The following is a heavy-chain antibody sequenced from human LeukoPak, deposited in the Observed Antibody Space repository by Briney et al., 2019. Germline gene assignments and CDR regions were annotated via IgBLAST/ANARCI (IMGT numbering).Heavy chain of an antibody. V-gene: IGHV3-33*01. CDR3: ARLLAVDYAVEY. D-gene: IGHD6-19*01. CDR2: IWYDGSNK. CDR1: GFTFSSYG. J-gene: IGHJ4*02. Sequence: PGGSLRLSCAASGFTFSSYGMHWVRQAPGKGLEWVAVIWYDGSNKYYADSVKGRFTISRDNAKNSLYLQMNSLRAEDTAVYYCARLLAVDYAVEYWGQGTLVTVSS.